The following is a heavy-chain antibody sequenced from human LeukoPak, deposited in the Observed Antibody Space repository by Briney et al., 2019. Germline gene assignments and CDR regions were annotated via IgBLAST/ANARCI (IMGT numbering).Heavy chain of an antibody. CDR1: GYTFTSYG. D-gene: IGHD2-2*01. CDR2: ISAYNGNT. Sequence: GAPVKVSCKASGYTFTSYGISWVRQAPGQGLEWMGWISAYNGNTNYAQKLQGRVTMTTDTSTSTAYMELRSLRSDDTAVYYCARERVAVVVVPAAIRFGYYYYGMDVWGQGTTVTVSS. CDR3: ARERVAVVVVPAAIRFGYYYYGMDV. V-gene: IGHV1-18*01. J-gene: IGHJ6*02.